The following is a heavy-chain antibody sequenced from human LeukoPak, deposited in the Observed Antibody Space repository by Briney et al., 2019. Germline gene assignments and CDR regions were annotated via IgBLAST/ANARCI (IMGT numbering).Heavy chain of an antibody. CDR3: ARTKDIVVAPGAFDIDY. J-gene: IGHJ4*02. D-gene: IGHD2-2*01. CDR2: IYYSGST. Sequence: SETLSLTCTVSGGSISSSSYYWGWIRQPPGKGLEWIGSIYYSGSTYYNPSLKSRVTISVDTSKNQFSLMLSSVTAADTAVYYCARTKDIVVAPGAFDIDYWGQGTLVTVSS. V-gene: IGHV4-39*07. CDR1: GGSISSSSYY.